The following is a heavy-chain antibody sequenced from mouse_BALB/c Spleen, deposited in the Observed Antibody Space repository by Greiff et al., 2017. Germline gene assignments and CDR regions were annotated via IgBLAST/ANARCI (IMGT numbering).Heavy chain of an antibody. J-gene: IGHJ3*01. CDR1: GFTFSDYY. CDR2: ISDGGSYT. D-gene: IGHD1-2*01. V-gene: IGHV5-4*02. CDR3: ARDSLLRPY. Sequence: DVMLVESGGGLVKPGGSLKLSCAASGFTFSDYYMYWVRQTPEKRLEWVATISDGGSYTYYPDSVKGRFTISRDNAKNNLYLQMSSLKSEDTAMYYCARDSLLRPYWGQGTLVTVSA.